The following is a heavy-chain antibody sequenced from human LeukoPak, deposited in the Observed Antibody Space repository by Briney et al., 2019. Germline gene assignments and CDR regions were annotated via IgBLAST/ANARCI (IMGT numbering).Heavy chain of an antibody. V-gene: IGHV4-34*01. Sequence: PSETLSLTYAVYGGSFSGYYWSWIRQPPGKGLEWIGEINHSGSTNYNPSLKSRVTISVDTSKNQFSLKLSSVTAADTAVYYCARGRVGYCSGGSCPPFDPWGQGTLVTVSS. CDR1: GGSFSGYY. CDR3: ARGRVGYCSGGSCPPFDP. J-gene: IGHJ5*02. CDR2: INHSGST. D-gene: IGHD2-15*01.